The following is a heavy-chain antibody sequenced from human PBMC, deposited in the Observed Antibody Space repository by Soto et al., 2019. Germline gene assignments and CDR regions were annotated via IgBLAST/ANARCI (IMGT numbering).Heavy chain of an antibody. V-gene: IGHV1-69*13. CDR1: GGTFSSYA. J-gene: IGHJ6*02. Sequence: SVKVSCKASGGTFSSYAISWVRQAPGQGLEWMGGIIPIFGTANYAQKFQGRVTITADESTSTAYMELSSLRSEDTAVYYCARALFGVVVPAARASSYYYYGMDVWGQGTSVTVSS. CDR2: IIPIFGTA. D-gene: IGHD2-2*01. CDR3: ARALFGVVVPAARASSYYYYGMDV.